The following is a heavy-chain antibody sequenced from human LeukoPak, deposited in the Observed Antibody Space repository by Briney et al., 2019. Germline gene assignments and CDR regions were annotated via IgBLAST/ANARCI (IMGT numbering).Heavy chain of an antibody. Sequence: GGSLRLSCAASGFTFSSYEMNWVRQAPGKGLEWVSYISSSGNTIYYADSVKGRFTISRDNAKNSLYLQMNSLRAEDTAVYYCARESHTSGYYYFDYWGQGTLVTVSS. D-gene: IGHD3-22*01. CDR2: ISSSGNTI. CDR1: GFTFSSYE. V-gene: IGHV3-48*03. CDR3: ARESHTSGYYYFDY. J-gene: IGHJ4*02.